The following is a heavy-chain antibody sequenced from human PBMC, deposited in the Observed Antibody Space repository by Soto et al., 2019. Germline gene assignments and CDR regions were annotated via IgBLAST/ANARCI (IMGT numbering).Heavy chain of an antibody. D-gene: IGHD5-18*01. CDR3: ARGRGYSYGPYYFDY. J-gene: IGHJ4*02. Sequence: TLSLTCTVSGGSISGEGYYWSWFRQLPGKGLEWIGDIYYSGTTYHNPSLRSRLTISGDASKNQFSLKLSSVTAADTALYYCARGRGYSYGPYYFDYWGQGTLVTVSS. CDR2: IYYSGTT. V-gene: IGHV4-31*03. CDR1: GGSISGEGYY.